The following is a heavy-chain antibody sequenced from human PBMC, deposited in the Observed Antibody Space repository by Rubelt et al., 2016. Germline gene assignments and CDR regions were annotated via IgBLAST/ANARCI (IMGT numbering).Heavy chain of an antibody. Sequence: QVQLQESGPGLVKPSETLSLTCTVSGGSISSSSHYWGWIRQPPGKGLEWIGTVYYSGSTYYNPSLKSRVTISVDTSKNQFSCRLRPGTAADTAVYYCATTASDLYHWFDPWGQGTLVTVSS. J-gene: IGHJ5*02. CDR2: VYYSGST. D-gene: IGHD6-13*01. V-gene: IGHV4-39*01. CDR1: GGSISSSSHY. CDR3: ATTASDLYHWFDP.